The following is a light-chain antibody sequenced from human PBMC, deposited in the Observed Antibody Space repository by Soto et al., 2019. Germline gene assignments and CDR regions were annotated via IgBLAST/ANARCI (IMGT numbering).Light chain of an antibody. J-gene: IGKJ5*01. CDR2: DVS. Sequence: AIQLTRSPSSLSASVGDRLTITCRASQEIRGALAWYQQKPGKPPKLLIFDVSSLQSGVPSRFSGSGSGTDFTLTISSLQPEDFAAYYCQQFNTYPITFGQGTRLEIK. V-gene: IGKV1-13*02. CDR1: QEIRGA. CDR3: QQFNTYPIT.